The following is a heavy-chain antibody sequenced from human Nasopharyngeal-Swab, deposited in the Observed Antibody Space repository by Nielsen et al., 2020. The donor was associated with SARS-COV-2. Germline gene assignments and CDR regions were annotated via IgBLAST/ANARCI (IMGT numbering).Heavy chain of an antibody. CDR3: AKVLIAAAGTDFDY. Sequence: GESLKISCAASGFTFSNAWMSWVRQAPGKGLEWVSAISGSGGSTYYADSVKGRFTISRDNSKNTLYLQMNSLRAEDTAVYYCAKVLIAAAGTDFDYWGQGTLVTVSS. D-gene: IGHD6-13*01. CDR1: GFTFSNAW. CDR2: ISGSGGST. V-gene: IGHV3-23*01. J-gene: IGHJ4*02.